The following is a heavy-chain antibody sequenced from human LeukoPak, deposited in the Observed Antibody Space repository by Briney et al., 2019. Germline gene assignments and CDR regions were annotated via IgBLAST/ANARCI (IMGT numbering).Heavy chain of an antibody. D-gene: IGHD3-9*01. CDR3: AREHLRYFDY. J-gene: IGHJ4*02. Sequence: GGSLRLSCAASGFTFSSYAMHWVRQAPGKGLEWVAVISYDGSNKYYADSVKGRFTISRDNSKNTLYLQMNSLRAEDTAVYYCAREHLRYFDYWGQGILVTVSS. CDR2: ISYDGSNK. CDR1: GFTFSSYA. V-gene: IGHV3-30*04.